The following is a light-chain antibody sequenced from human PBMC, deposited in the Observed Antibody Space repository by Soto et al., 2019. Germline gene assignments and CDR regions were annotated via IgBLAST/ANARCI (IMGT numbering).Light chain of an antibody. CDR3: SSYTSSSTPLYV. CDR2: DVS. J-gene: IGLJ1*01. Sequence: QSALTQPASVSGSPGQSITISCTGTSSDVGGYNYVSWYQQHPGKDPKLMIYDVSNRPSGVSNRFSGSKSGNTASLTISGLQAEAEADYYCSSYTSSSTPLYVFGTGNKVTVL. CDR1: SSDVGGYNY. V-gene: IGLV2-14*01.